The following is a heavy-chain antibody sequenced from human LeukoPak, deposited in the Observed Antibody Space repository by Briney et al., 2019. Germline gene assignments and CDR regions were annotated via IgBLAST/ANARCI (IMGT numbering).Heavy chain of an antibody. J-gene: IGHJ4*02. CDR1: GGSISSSSYY. CDR3: ASHVPIGYCSSTSCYSMAYFDY. V-gene: IGHV4-39*01. CDR2: IYYSGST. Sequence: PSETLSLTCTVSGGSISSSSYYWGWIRQPPGKGLERIGSIYYSGSTYYNPSLKSRVTISVDTSKNQFSLKLSSVTAADTAVYYCASHVPIGYCSSTSCYSMAYFDYWGQGTLVTVSS. D-gene: IGHD2-2*01.